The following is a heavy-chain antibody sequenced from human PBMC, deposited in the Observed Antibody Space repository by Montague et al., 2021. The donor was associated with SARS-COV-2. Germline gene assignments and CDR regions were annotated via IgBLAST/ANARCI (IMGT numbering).Heavy chain of an antibody. D-gene: IGHD2-21*01. Sequence: SETLSLTCTVSGYSISSGYYWGWIRQPPGKGLEWIGSIYHSGSTYYNPSLKSRVTISVDTSKNQFSLKLNSVTAADTAVHYCAREVRGRIVVVVVIPYYYFDDWGQGTLVTVSS. CDR3: AREVRGRIVVVVVIPYYYFDD. CDR1: GYSISSGYY. V-gene: IGHV4-38-2*02. J-gene: IGHJ4*02. CDR2: IYHSGST.